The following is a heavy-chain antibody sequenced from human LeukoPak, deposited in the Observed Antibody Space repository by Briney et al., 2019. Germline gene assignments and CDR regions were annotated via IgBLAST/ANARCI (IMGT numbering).Heavy chain of an antibody. CDR1: GYTFTGYY. J-gene: IGHJ4*02. Sequence: ASVKVSCKASGYTFTGYYMHWVRQAPGQGLEWMGWINPNSGGTNYAQKFQGRVTMTRDTSISTAYMELSRLRSGDTAVYYCNIAAAGKGFDYWGQGTLVTVSS. D-gene: IGHD6-13*01. CDR2: INPNSGGT. CDR3: NIAAAGKGFDY. V-gene: IGHV1-2*02.